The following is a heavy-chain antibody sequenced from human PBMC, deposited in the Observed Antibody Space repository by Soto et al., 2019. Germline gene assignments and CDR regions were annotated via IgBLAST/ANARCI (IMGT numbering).Heavy chain of an antibody. J-gene: IGHJ4*02. Sequence: SGTLSLTCSVSGGSISGSYWSWIRQSPGKGLEWLGYVYYTGSTNYSPSLRSRVSISVDTSKNEFSLRLSSVTAADTAVYFCARSVAVPGAHIDYWGQGTQVTVSS. CDR3: ARSVAVPGAHIDY. D-gene: IGHD6-19*01. V-gene: IGHV4-59*01. CDR1: GGSISGSY. CDR2: VYYTGST.